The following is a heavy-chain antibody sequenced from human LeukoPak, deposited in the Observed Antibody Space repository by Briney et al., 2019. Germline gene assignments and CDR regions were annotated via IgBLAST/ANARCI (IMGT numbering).Heavy chain of an antibody. J-gene: IGHJ4*02. CDR1: GGSISSYY. V-gene: IGHV4-59*08. D-gene: IGHD2-2*01. Sequence: SETLSLACTVSGGSISSYYWSWIWQPPGKGLEWIGYIYYSGSTNYNPSLKNRVTISVDTSKNQFSLKLSSATAADTAVYYCARNLYQLLLDYWGQGTLVTVSS. CDR2: IYYSGST. CDR3: ARNLYQLLLDY.